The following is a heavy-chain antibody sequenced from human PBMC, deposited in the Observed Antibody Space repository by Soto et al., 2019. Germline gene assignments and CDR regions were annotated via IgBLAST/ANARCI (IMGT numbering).Heavy chain of an antibody. Sequence: LRLSCAASGFTVSSNYMSWVRQAPGKGLEWVSVIYSGGSTYYADSVKGRFTISRDNSKNTLYLQMNSLRAEDTAVYYCARESALTGTNFYYYGMDVRGQGTTVTVSS. CDR2: IYSGGST. D-gene: IGHD1-7*01. CDR1: GFTVSSNY. V-gene: IGHV3-53*01. J-gene: IGHJ6*02. CDR3: ARESALTGTNFYYYGMDV.